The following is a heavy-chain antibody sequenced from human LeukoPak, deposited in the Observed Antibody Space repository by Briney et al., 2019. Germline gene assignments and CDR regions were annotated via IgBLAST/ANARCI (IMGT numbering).Heavy chain of an antibody. V-gene: IGHV3-21*01. J-gene: IGHJ4*02. Sequence: AGGSLRLSCAASGFTFSSYSMNWVRQAPGKGLEWVSSISSSSSYIYYADSVKGRFTISRDNAKNSLYLQMNSLRAEDTAVYYCARESQMATIGGIDYWGQGTLVTVSS. CDR3: ARESQMATIGGIDY. CDR2: ISSSSSYI. D-gene: IGHD5-24*01. CDR1: GFTFSSYS.